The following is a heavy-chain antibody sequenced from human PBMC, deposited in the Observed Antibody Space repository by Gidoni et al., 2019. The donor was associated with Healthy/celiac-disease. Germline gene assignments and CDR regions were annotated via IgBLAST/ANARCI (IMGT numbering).Heavy chain of an antibody. Sequence: SSYAISWVRQAPGQGLEWMGGIIPIFGTANYAQKFQGRVTITADESTSTAYMELSSLRSEDTAVYYCATDGKVSVRVLMVYAFDYWGQGTLVTVSS. D-gene: IGHD2-8*01. CDR3: ATDGKVSVRVLMVYAFDY. V-gene: IGHV1-69*01. CDR1: SSYA. J-gene: IGHJ4*02. CDR2: IIPIFGTA.